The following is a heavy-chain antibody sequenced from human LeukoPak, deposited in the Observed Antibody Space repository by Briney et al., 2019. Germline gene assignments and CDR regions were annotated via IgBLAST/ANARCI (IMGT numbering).Heavy chain of an antibody. Sequence: ASVKVSCKASGYTFTSYGISWVRQAPGQGLEWMGWISAYNGNTNYAQKLQGRVTMTTDTSTSTAYMELRSLRSDDTAVYYCARDLLRIVGATTPTFDYWGQGTLVTASS. CDR3: ARDLLRIVGATTPTFDY. CDR1: GYTFTSYG. V-gene: IGHV1-18*01. CDR2: ISAYNGNT. J-gene: IGHJ4*02. D-gene: IGHD1-26*01.